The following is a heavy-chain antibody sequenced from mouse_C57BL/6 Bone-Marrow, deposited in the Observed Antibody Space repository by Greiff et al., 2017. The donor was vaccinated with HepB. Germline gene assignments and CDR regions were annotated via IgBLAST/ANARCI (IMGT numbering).Heavy chain of an antibody. V-gene: IGHV3-6*01. D-gene: IGHD4-1*01. J-gene: IGHJ2*01. CDR3: ARVGTFFDY. CDR1: GYSITSGYY. CDR2: ISYDGSN. Sequence: EVHLVESGPGLVKPSQSLSLTCSVTGYSITSGYYWNWIRQFPGNKLEWMGYISYDGSNNYNPSLKNRISITRDTSKNQFFLKLNSVTTEDTATYYCARVGTFFDYWGQGTTPTVSS.